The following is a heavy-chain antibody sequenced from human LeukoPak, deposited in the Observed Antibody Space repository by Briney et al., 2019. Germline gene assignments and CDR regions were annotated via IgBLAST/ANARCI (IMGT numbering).Heavy chain of an antibody. Sequence: WGSLRLSCAASGLTFSDYYMSWIRQAPGKGLEWVSYISSSGSTIYYADSVKGRFTISRDNAKNSLYLQMNSLRAEDTAVYYCAREVGYYYDSSGYLDYRGQGTLVTVSS. CDR3: AREVGYYYDSSGYLDY. CDR1: GLTFSDYY. J-gene: IGHJ4*02. D-gene: IGHD3-22*01. V-gene: IGHV3-11*01. CDR2: ISSSGSTI.